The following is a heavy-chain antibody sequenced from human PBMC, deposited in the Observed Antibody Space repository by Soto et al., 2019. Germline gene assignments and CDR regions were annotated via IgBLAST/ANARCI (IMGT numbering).Heavy chain of an antibody. J-gene: IGHJ5*02. V-gene: IGHV1-69*01. CDR3: ARDPPLRAARPWFDP. D-gene: IGHD6-6*01. CDR2: IIPIFGTA. CDR1: GGTFSSYA. Sequence: QVQLVQSGAEVKKPGSSVKVSCKASGGTFSSYAISWVRQAPGQGLEWMGGIIPIFGTANYAQKFQGRVTMTADESTSTAYMELSSLKSEDTAVYYCARDPPLRAARPWFDPWGQGTLVTVSS.